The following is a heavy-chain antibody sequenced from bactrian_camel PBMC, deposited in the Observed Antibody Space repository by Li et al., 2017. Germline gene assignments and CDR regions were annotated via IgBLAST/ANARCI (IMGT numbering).Heavy chain of an antibody. J-gene: IGHJ4*01. Sequence: VQLVESGGGSVQAGGSLRLSCAASGDTTLCMGWVRQAPGKEREQVAAFIYTFHRTTRYADSVKGRFTNSRDDAKNTMYLQMNNLQPEDTAMYYCAADVGSMSGNCQPNYWGQGTQVTVS. CDR1: GDTTLC. V-gene: IGHV3-2*01. CDR3: AADVGSMSGNCQPNY. CDR2: IYTFHRTT. D-gene: IGHD6*01.